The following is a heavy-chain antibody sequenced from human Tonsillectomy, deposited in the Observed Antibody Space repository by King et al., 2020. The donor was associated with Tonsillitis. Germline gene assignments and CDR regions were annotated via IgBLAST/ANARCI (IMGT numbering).Heavy chain of an antibody. J-gene: IGHJ3*02. Sequence: VQLVESGGGLVQPGRSLRLSCAASRFTFDDYAMHWVRQAPEKGLEWVSGISWNSGNIGYADSEKGRFTIARDNAKNSMYLQMNSLRADDTGLYYCAKAPRGMITCGGVIVGNAFDIWGQGKMVTVSS. CDR3: AKAPRGMITCGGVIVGNAFDI. CDR2: ISWNSGNI. V-gene: IGHV3-9*01. D-gene: IGHD3-16*02. CDR1: RFTFDDYA.